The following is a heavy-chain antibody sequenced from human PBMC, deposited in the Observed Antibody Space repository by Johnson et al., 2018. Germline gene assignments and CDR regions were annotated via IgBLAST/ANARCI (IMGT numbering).Heavy chain of an antibody. V-gene: IGHV3-48*02. J-gene: IGHJ6*02. CDR2: ITGGSSVI. CDR1: GFSYNSFS. Sequence: EVQLLETGGGPVKPGGPLRLSCAASGFSYNSFSMMWVRQAPGKGLEWVSYITGGSSVISYAESVRGRFTISRDNAKNSLYLQMNSLRDEDSAVYYCAGFGYCRDVTCTRAPDVWGQGTTVTVSS. D-gene: IGHD2-15*01. CDR3: AGFGYCRDVTCTRAPDV.